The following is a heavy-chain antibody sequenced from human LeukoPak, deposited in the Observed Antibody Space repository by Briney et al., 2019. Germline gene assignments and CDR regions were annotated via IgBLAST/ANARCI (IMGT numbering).Heavy chain of an antibody. V-gene: IGHV4-59*08. CDR1: GGSISNYY. J-gene: IGHJ6*02. CDR2: IYYSGST. CDR3: ATSNYYNGMDV. Sequence: SETLSLTCTVSGGSISNYYWTWIRQPPGKGLEWIGHIYYSGSTNYNPSLKSRVTMSIDTPKGQFSLKLTSVTAADTAVYYCATSNYYNGMDVWGQGTTVTVSS.